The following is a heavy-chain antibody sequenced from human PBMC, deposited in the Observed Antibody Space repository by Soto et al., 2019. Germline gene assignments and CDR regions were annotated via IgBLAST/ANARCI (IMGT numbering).Heavy chain of an antibody. J-gene: IGHJ4*02. D-gene: IGHD3-22*01. V-gene: IGHV5-51*01. Sequence: GAELKKPGESLKISCKVSGYIFTSYWINWVRQMPGKGLEWMGIIYPGDSDTRYNPSFQGQITISADKSINTAYLQWSSLKASDTAVYYCARRGDSSGFIDYWGQGTLVTVSS. CDR2: IYPGDSDT. CDR3: ARRGDSSGFIDY. CDR1: GYIFTSYW.